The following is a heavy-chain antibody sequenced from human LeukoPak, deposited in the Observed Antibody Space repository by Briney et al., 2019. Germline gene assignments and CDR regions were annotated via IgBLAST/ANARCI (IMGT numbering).Heavy chain of an antibody. Sequence: ASVKVSCKASGYTFTSYGISWVRQAPGQGLEWMGWINPNSGVTKYAQKFQGRVTMTRDTSISTAYMEMSRLTSDDTAVYYCARDDQLLGIKGLDYWGQGTLVTVSS. J-gene: IGHJ4*02. D-gene: IGHD2-2*01. CDR1: GYTFTSYG. CDR2: INPNSGVT. CDR3: ARDDQLLGIKGLDY. V-gene: IGHV1-2*02.